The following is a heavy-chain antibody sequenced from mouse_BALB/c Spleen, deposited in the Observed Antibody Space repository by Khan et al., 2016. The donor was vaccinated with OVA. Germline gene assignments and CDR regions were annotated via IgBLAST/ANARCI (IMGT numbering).Heavy chain of an antibody. CDR2: IWGGGGT. D-gene: IGHD2-14*01. V-gene: IGHV2-6-4*01. CDR3: DRANYRYDGYYATKY. CDR1: GFSLSRYN. J-gene: IGHJ4*01. Sequence: QVQLKESGPGLVAPSQSLSITCTVSGFSLSRYNIHWVRQPPGKGLEWLGMIWGGGGTDYNSTLKSRLSISQDNSKSQVFLKMISLQTDDTAMYSCDRANYRYDGYYATKYWGQGTSVTVSS.